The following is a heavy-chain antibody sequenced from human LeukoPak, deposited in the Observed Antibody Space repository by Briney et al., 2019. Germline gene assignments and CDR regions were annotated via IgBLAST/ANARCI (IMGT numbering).Heavy chain of an antibody. D-gene: IGHD3-22*01. Sequence: GGSLRLSCAASGFTFSNAWMSWVRQAPGKGLEWVGRIKSKTDGGTTDYAAPVKGRFTISRDDSKNTLYLQMNSLKTEDTAVYYCTTAGRYYDSSGYSMVYGWGQGTLSPSPQ. CDR1: GFTFSNAW. CDR2: IKSKTDGGTT. J-gene: IGHJ4*02. V-gene: IGHV3-15*01. CDR3: TTAGRYYDSSGYSMVYG.